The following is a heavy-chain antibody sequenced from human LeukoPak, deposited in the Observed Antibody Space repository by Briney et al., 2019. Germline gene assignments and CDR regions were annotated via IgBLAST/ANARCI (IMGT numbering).Heavy chain of an antibody. CDR3: ARERLATSDY. V-gene: IGHV3-21*01. Sequence: GGSLRLSCAASGFPFSSYTMNWVRQAPGKGLEWVSSISSSSNYIHYADSLKGRFTVSRDNAKNSLYLQMNSLRAEDTAVYYCARERLATSDYWGQGTLVTVSS. CDR1: GFPFSSYT. D-gene: IGHD5-24*01. J-gene: IGHJ4*02. CDR2: ISSSSNYI.